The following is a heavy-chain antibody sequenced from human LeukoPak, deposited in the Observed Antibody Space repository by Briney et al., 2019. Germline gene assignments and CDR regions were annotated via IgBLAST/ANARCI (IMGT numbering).Heavy chain of an antibody. V-gene: IGHV3-30-3*01. CDR2: ISYDGSNK. CDR3: ARETLTFSGWYYFDY. J-gene: IGHJ4*02. CDR1: GFTFSSYA. Sequence: GGSLRPSCAASGFTFSSYAMHWVRQAPGKGLEWVAVISYDGSNKYYADSVKGRFTISRDNSKNTLYLQMNSLRAEDTAVYYCARETLTFSGWYYFDYWGQGTLVTVSS. D-gene: IGHD6-19*01.